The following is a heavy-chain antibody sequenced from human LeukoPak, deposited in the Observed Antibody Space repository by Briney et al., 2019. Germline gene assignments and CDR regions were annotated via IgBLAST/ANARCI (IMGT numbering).Heavy chain of an antibody. CDR2: ISYDDSDK. V-gene: IGHV3-30*04. Sequence: SCKVSGYTLTELSMHWVRQAPGKGLEWVAVISYDDSDKYYADSVKGRFTISRDNSKNTLYLQINSLKPEDTAVYYCASGGRLDLYQSSWTFYYGMDVWGQGTTVTVSS. CDR1: GYTLTELS. CDR3: ASGGRLDLYQSSWTFYYGMDV. J-gene: IGHJ6*02. D-gene: IGHD2-2*01.